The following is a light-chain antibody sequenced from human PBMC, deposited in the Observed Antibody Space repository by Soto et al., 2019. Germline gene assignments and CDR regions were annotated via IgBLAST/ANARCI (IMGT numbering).Light chain of an antibody. CDR3: QQYDNWPWT. CDR1: QSVSSQ. CDR2: DAS. Sequence: VLTQSPATLSLSPGERATLSCRASQSVSSQLAWYQQKPGQAPRLFIYDASKRATGVPGRFSGSESGTDFTLTISSLQSEDFAVYYCQQYDNWPWTLGQGTKVDIK. V-gene: IGKV3-11*01. J-gene: IGKJ1*01.